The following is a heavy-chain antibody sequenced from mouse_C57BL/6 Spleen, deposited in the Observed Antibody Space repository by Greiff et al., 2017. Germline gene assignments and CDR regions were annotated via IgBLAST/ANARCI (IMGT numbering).Heavy chain of an antibody. CDR3: AQCFYSNYYYFDY. D-gene: IGHD2-5*01. CDR1: GYTFTSYG. Sequence: QVQLQQSGAELARPGASVKLSCKASGYTFTSYGISWVKQRTGQGLEWIGEILPRSGYTNYNEKFKGKATVTAYKSSSTAYMELSSLTSEDSAVYFCAQCFYSNYYYFDYWGQGTTLTVSS. CDR2: ILPRSGYT. J-gene: IGHJ2*01. V-gene: IGHV1-81*01.